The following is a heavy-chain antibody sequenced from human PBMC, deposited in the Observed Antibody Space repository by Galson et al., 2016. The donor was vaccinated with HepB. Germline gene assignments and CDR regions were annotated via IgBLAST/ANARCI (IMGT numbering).Heavy chain of an antibody. CDR3: ARGIGYCNGRNCSPRDDVWYLDF. Sequence: SLRLSCAASGFTFSSYSMHWVRQAPGKGLEWVAVILYDGSYKNYADSAKGRFTISRDNSKNTLSLQLNSLKTDDTAVYYCARGIGYCNGRNCSPRDDVWYLDFWGRGTLLTVSS. CDR1: GFTFSSYS. V-gene: IGHV3-30*04. J-gene: IGHJ2*01. CDR2: ILYDGSYK. D-gene: IGHD2-15*01.